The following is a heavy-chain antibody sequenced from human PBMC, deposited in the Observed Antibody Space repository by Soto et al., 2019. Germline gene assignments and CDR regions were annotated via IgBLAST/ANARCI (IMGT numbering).Heavy chain of an antibody. CDR2: IYYTGST. D-gene: IGHD5-12*01. J-gene: IGHJ6*02. CDR1: GASVSTASHY. Sequence: PSETLSLTCTVSGASVSTASHYWSWIRQPPGKGLEWIGYIYYTGSTDYNPSLESRATTSLDMSKNQFSLKLNSMSAADTAVYYCARLNRLAPVANYYYHSMDVWGPGTTVTVSS. V-gene: IGHV4-61*01. CDR3: ARLNRLAPVANYYYHSMDV.